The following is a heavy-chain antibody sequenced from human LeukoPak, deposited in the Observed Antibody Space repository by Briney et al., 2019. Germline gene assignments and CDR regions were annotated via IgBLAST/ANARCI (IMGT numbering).Heavy chain of an antibody. V-gene: IGHV4-4*07. J-gene: IGHJ4*02. CDR2: IYNSGTT. CDR1: GGSLSSYY. Sequence: SETLSLTCTVSGGSLSSYYWNWIRQPAGKGLEWIGRIYNSGTTNYNPSLKSRVTISVETSKNEFSLKLRSVTAADTAVYYCARVTGYRIEDYFDYWGQGTLVTVSS. D-gene: IGHD6-13*01. CDR3: ARVTGYRIEDYFDY.